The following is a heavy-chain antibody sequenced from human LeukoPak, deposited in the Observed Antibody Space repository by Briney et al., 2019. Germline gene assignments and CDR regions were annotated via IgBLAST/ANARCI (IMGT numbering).Heavy chain of an antibody. D-gene: IGHD2-2*01. CDR2: INPSGGSA. CDR3: ARGTVVPAAGPGRYDHYVMDV. V-gene: IGHV1-46*01. Sequence: GASVKVSCKASGYTFTSYYMHWVRQAPGQGLEWMGIINPSGGSASYAQKFQGRVTITADESTSTAYMELSSLRSEDTAVYYCARGTVVPAAGPGRYDHYVMDVWGQGTTVTVSS. J-gene: IGHJ6*02. CDR1: GYTFTSYY.